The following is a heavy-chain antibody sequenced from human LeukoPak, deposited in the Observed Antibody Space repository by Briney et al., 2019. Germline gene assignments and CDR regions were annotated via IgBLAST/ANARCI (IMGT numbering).Heavy chain of an antibody. D-gene: IGHD2-2*01. CDR3: ARQCSSTSCYSY. V-gene: IGHV4-31*03. CDR2: IYYSGST. Sequence: PSETLSPTCTVSGGSISSGGYYWSWIRQHPGKGLEWIGYIYYSGSTYYNPSLKSRVTISVDTSKNQFSLKLSSVTAADTAVYFCARQCSSTSCYSYWGQGTLVTVSS. J-gene: IGHJ4*02. CDR1: GGSISSGGYY.